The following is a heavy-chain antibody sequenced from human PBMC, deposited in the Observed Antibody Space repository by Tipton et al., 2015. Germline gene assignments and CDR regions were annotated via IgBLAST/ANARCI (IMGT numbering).Heavy chain of an antibody. D-gene: IGHD3-22*01. V-gene: IGHV5-51*01. CDR2: IYPGDSHT. Sequence: VQLVQSGGEVKKPGESLKISCKGSGYSFSNYWIGWVRQMPGKGLEWMGIIYPGDSHTRYKPSFQGQVTISADKSISTAYLQWSSLKASDTAMYYCAGHRDSSGYYQHDGFNIWGQGTMVTVSS. CDR1: GYSFSNYW. CDR3: AGHRDSSGYYQHDGFNI. J-gene: IGHJ3*02.